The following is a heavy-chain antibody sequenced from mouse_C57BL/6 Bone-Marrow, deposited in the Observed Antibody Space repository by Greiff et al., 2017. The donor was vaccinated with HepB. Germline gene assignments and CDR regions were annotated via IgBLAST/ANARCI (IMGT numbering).Heavy chain of an antibody. CDR3: ASSYYSKRYYFDY. CDR1: GYTFTSYG. D-gene: IGHD2-5*01. J-gene: IGHJ2*01. V-gene: IGHV1-81*01. CDR2: IYPRSGNT. Sequence: VQLQQSGAELARPGASVKLSCKASGYTFTSYGISWVKQRTGQGLEWIGEIYPRSGNTYYNEKFKGKATLTADKSSSTAYMELRSLTSEDSAVYFCASSYYSKRYYFDYWGQGTTLTVSS.